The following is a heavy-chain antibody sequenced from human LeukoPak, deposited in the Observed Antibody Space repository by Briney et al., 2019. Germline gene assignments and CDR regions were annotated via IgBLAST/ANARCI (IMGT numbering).Heavy chain of an antibody. CDR3: ATGKRTTYYYYGMDV. Sequence: ASVKVSCKVSGYTLTELSMHWVRQAPGKGLEWMGGFDPEDGETIYAQKFQGRVTMTEDTSTDTAYMELSSMRSEDTAVYYCATGKRTTYYYYGMDVWGQGTTVTVSS. V-gene: IGHV1-24*01. J-gene: IGHJ6*02. D-gene: IGHD1-7*01. CDR1: GYTLTELS. CDR2: FDPEDGET.